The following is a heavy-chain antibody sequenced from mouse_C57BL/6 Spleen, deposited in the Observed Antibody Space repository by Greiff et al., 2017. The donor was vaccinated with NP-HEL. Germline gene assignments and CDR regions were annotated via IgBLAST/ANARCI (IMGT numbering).Heavy chain of an antibody. CDR3: VYGRFAY. V-gene: IGHV5-17*01. CDR1: GFTFSDYG. CDR2: SSSGSSTI. Sequence: EVMLVESGGGLVKPGGSLKLSCAASGFTFSDYGMHWVRQAPEKGLEWVAYSSSGSSTIYYADTVKGRFTISRDNAKNTLFLQMTSRRSEDTAMYYCVYGRFAYWGQGTLVTVSA. J-gene: IGHJ3*01. D-gene: IGHD1-1*01.